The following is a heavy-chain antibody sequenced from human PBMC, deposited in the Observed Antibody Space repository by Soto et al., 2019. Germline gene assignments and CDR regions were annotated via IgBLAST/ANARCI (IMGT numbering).Heavy chain of an antibody. CDR1: GGSISSGGYS. D-gene: IGHD3-22*01. Sequence: QLQLQESGSGLVKPSQTLSLTCAVSGGSISSGGYSWSWIRQPPGKGLEWIGYIYHSGSTYYNPSLKIRVPISVDRSKNQFSLKLSSVTAADTAVYYCARGGVDYYDSSGYYFSPYYFDYWGQGTLVTVSS. CDR3: ARGGVDYYDSSGYYFSPYYFDY. J-gene: IGHJ4*02. V-gene: IGHV4-30-2*01. CDR2: IYHSGST.